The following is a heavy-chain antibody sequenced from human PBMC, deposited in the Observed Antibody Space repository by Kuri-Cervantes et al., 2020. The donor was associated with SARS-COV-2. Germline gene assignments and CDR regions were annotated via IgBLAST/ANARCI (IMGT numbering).Heavy chain of an antibody. J-gene: IGHJ6*02. D-gene: IGHD1-26*01. CDR2: ISSNRGCT. Sequence: GESLKISCSASGFTFSSYAMNWVRQAPGKGLEYVSSISSNRGCTYYADPVKGRFTISRDNSKNTLYLQMSSLRAEDTAVYYCVKSPGSGRYYYYGMDVWGQGTTVTVSS. V-gene: IGHV3-64D*06. CDR3: VKSPGSGRYYYYGMDV. CDR1: GFTFSSYA.